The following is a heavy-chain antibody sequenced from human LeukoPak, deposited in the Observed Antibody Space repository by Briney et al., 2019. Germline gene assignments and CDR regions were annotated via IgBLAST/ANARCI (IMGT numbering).Heavy chain of an antibody. J-gene: IGHJ3*02. V-gene: IGHV3-13*01. Sequence: PGGSLRLSCAASGLTFSAYDMHWVRQATGKGLEWVSAIAAAGDTYYSGSVKGRFIIFRENAKSSLYLQMNSLRVGDTALYYCTRGGRDGFDIWGQGTMVTVSS. CDR3: TRGGRDGFDI. CDR2: IAAAGDT. CDR1: GLTFSAYD. D-gene: IGHD2-15*01.